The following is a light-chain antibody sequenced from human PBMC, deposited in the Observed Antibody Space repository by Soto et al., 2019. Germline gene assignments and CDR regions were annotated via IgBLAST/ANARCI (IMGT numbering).Light chain of an antibody. CDR2: GAS. CDR1: QSVTNSY. V-gene: IGKV3-15*01. J-gene: IGKJ4*01. CDR3: QQYSNWPLT. Sequence: EILMTQYPVTLSGSPGERATLSCGGSQSVTNSYLAWYQQKPGQAPRLLIFGASTRAAGIPARFSGSGYGTELTLTISSMQSEDFEVYYCQQYSNWPLTFGGGTQVDIK.